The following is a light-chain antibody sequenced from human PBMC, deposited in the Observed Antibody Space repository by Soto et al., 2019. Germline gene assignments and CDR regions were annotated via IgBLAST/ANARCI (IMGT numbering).Light chain of an antibody. CDR1: QSVGNN. CDR3: QQHANWPLT. J-gene: IGKJ4*01. V-gene: IGKV3-11*01. CDR2: EAS. Sequence: EIVLTQSPATLSLSPGERATLSCRASQSVGNNLAWYQQKPGQAPGLLIYEASTRATVIPARFSGSGSGTDFTLTSSSLKHDDLAGYYCQQHANWPLTFGGGTKVDIK.